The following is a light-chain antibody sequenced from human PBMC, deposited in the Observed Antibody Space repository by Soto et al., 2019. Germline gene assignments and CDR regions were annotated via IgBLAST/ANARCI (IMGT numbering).Light chain of an antibody. Sequence: QSVLIQPPSASGTPGQRVTVSCSGGSSNIGSYTVNWYQQLPGAAPKLLIYSNSQRPSGVPDRFSASKSGTSASLAISGLQSEDEAEDYCAAWEDSLNGYVFGPGTKLTVL. CDR3: AAWEDSLNGYV. CDR1: SSNIGSYT. CDR2: SNS. J-gene: IGLJ1*01. V-gene: IGLV1-44*01.